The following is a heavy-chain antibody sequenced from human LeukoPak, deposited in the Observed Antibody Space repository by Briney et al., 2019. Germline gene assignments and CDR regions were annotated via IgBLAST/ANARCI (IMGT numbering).Heavy chain of an antibody. CDR3: ARGRSMSSGWYVDY. V-gene: IGHV1-2*02. J-gene: IGHJ4*02. Sequence: ASVKVSCKASGYTFTGYSMLLVRQAPGQGLEWMGWIHPNSGRTNYAQKFQGRVTMTRDTSISTAYMELSRLRSDDTAMYYCARGRSMSSGWYVDYWGQGTLVTVSS. D-gene: IGHD6-19*01. CDR2: IHPNSGRT. CDR1: GYTFTGYS.